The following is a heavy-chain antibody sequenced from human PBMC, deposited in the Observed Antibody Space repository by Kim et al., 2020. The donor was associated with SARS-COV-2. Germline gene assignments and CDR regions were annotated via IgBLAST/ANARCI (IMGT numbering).Heavy chain of an antibody. D-gene: IGHD1-1*01. CDR1: GYTFTSYY. V-gene: IGHV1-46*01. CDR2: INPSGGST. J-gene: IGHJ6*02. CDR3: LGYPYYYYGMDV. Sequence: ASVKVSCKASGYTFTSYYMHWVRQAPGQGLEWMGIINPSGGSTSYAQKFQGRVTMTRDTSTSTVYMELSSLRSEDTAVYYCLGYPYYYYGMDVWGQGTTVTVSS.